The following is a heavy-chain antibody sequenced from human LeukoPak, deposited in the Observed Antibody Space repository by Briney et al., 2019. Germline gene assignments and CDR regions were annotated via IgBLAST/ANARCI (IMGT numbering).Heavy chain of an antibody. V-gene: IGHV6-1*01. CDR3: ARRLTQYDCFDP. D-gene: IGHD2-2*01. CDR2: TYYRSTWYN. Sequence: SQTLSLTCVISGDSVSSNSVTWNWISHSPTRGIEWLGRTYYRSTWYNDYAVSVRGRITVNPDTSKNQFSLHLNSVSPEDTAVYYCARRLTQYDCFDPWGQGILVTVSS. J-gene: IGHJ5*02. CDR1: GDSVSSNSVT.